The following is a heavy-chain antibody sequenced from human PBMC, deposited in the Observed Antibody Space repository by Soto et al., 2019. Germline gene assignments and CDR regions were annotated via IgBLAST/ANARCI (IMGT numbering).Heavy chain of an antibody. Sequence: PSETLSLTCAVYGRSFINYYCSWIRQSPGKGLEWIGEINHSGSTNYNPSLKSRVTISVDTSKNQFSLKLSSVTAADTAVYYCARYRPIRYYDRSGYYLNPFDYWGQGTLVTVSS. CDR3: ARYRPIRYYDRSGYYLNPFDY. CDR2: INHSGST. V-gene: IGHV4-34*01. D-gene: IGHD3-22*01. J-gene: IGHJ4*02. CDR1: GRSFINYY.